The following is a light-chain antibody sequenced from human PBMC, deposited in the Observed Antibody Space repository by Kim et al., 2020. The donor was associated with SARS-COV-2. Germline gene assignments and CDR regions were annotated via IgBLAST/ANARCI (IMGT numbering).Light chain of an antibody. CDR1: SSDVGGYNY. V-gene: IGLV2-11*01. J-gene: IGLJ1*01. Sequence: QPALTQPRSVSGSPGQSVAISCTGTSSDVGGYNYVSWYQQHPGKAPKLMIYDVSKRPSGVPDRFSGSKSGYTASLTISGLQAEDEADYYCCSYVGSFTYVFGSGTKVTVL. CDR3: CSYVGSFTYV. CDR2: DVS.